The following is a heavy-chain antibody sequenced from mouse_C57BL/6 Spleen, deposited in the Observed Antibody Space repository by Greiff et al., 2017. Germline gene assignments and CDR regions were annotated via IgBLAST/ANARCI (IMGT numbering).Heavy chain of an antibody. CDR1: GFTFSDYG. Sequence: EVKLVESGGGLVKPGGSLKLSCAASGFTFSDYGMHWVRQAPEKGLEWVAYISSGSSTIYYADTVKGRFTLSRDNAKNTLFLQMTSLESEDTAMYDCARDGNYFDYWGQGTTLTVSS. J-gene: IGHJ2*01. CDR2: ISSGSSTI. D-gene: IGHD2-1*01. CDR3: ARDGNYFDY. V-gene: IGHV5-17*01.